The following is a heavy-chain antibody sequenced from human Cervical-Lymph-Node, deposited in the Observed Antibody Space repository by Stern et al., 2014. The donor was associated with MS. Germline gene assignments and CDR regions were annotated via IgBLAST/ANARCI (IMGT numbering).Heavy chain of an antibody. J-gene: IGHJ4*02. V-gene: IGHV1-46*01. CDR2: INPSGGST. D-gene: IGHD3-22*01. CDR3: ARGGGYYDSSGYYLDY. CDR1: GYTFTSYY. Sequence: QLVQSGAEVKKPGASVKVSCKASGYTFTSYYMHWVRQAPGQGLEWMGIINPSGGSTSYAQKFQGRVTMTRDTSTSTVYMELSSLRSEDTAVYYCARGGGYYDSSGYYLDYWGQGTLVTVSS.